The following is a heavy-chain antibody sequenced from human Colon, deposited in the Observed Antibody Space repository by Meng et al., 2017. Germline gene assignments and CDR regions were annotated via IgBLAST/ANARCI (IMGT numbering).Heavy chain of an antibody. CDR3: ARDRVPGKY. D-gene: IGHD1-14*01. CDR2: IYYSGTT. J-gene: IGHJ4*02. V-gene: IGHV4-61*01. Sequence: QVRLQEAGPGLCRPSETLTLTCTVAGGSVSSGTYYWSWIRQPPGKGLEWIGCIYYSGTTNYNPSLKSRVTISVDTSKNQFSLKLSSVTPADTAVYFCARDRVPGKYWGQGTLVTVSS. CDR1: GGSVSSGTYY.